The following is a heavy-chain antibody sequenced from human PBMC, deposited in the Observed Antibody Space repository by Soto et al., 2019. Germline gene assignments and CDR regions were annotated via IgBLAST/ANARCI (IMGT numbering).Heavy chain of an antibody. CDR1: GFTFSSYG. V-gene: IGHV3-30*18. CDR2: ISYDGSNK. D-gene: IGHD2-8*01. CDR3: AKDRNVLMVYANYGMDV. J-gene: IGHJ6*02. Sequence: QVQLVESGGGVVQPGRSLRLSCAASGFTFSSYGMHWVRQAPGKGLEWVAVISYDGSNKYYADSVKGRFTISRDNSKNTLYLQMNSLRAEDTAVYHCAKDRNVLMVYANYGMDVWGQGTTVTVSS.